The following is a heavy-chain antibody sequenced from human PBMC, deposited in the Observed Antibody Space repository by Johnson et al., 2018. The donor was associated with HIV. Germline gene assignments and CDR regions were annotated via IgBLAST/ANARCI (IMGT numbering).Heavy chain of an antibody. J-gene: IGHJ3*02. CDR3: ARPHIVVVTAGYAFDI. CDR1: GFTVSTNY. D-gene: IGHD2-21*02. Sequence: QVQLVESGGGLVHPGGSLRLSCAASGFTVSTNYMSWVRQAPGKGLEWVAIISSDGNNKYYADSVKGTLRIPRDNSKYTLYLQMNSLRAEDTAVYYCARPHIVVVTAGYAFDIWGQGTVVTVSS. V-gene: IGHV3-30-3*01. CDR2: ISSDGNNK.